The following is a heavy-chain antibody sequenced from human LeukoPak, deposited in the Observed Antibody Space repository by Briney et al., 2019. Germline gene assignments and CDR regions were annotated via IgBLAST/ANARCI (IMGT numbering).Heavy chain of an antibody. CDR3: ARIGSAAFTDY. CDR2: ISDSGGAI. V-gene: IGHV3-23*01. Sequence: GGSLRLSCAASGFTFSTYAPNWVRQAPGKGLEWVSAISDSGGAIYYADSVKGRFTMSRDNSKNSLFLQMNSLRAEDTAVYYCARIGSAAFTDYWGQGTLVTVSS. D-gene: IGHD3-3*02. J-gene: IGHJ4*02. CDR1: GFTFSTYA.